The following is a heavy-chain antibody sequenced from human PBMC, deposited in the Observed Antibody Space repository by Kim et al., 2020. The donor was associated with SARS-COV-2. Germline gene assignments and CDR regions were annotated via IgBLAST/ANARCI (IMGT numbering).Heavy chain of an antibody. CDR2: ISASGATP. Sequence: GGSLRLSCAASGFTFSSYAMSWVRQAPEKGLEWVSGISASGATPYYADSVKGRFTISRDNSKNTLYLQMNSLSAEATAVYYCAKVNDYGDYLQLYFDLWG. CDR1: GFTFSSYA. CDR3: AKVNDYGDYLQLYFDL. D-gene: IGHD4-17*01. V-gene: IGHV3-23*01. J-gene: IGHJ2*01.